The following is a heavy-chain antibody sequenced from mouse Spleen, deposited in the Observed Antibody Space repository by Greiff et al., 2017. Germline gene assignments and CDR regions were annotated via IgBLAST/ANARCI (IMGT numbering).Heavy chain of an antibody. V-gene: IGHV1-82*01. J-gene: IGHJ4*01. Sequence: QVQLQQSGPELVKPGASVKISCKASGYAFSSSWMNWVKQRPGKGLEWIGRIYPGGGDTNYNGKFKGKATLTADKSSSTAYMQLRSLTSEESSVYFCARQNYGTCYYAMDYWGQGTSVTVSS. D-gene: IGHD1-2*01. CDR2: IYPGGGDT. CDR1: GYAFSSSW. CDR3: ARQNYGTCYYAMDY.